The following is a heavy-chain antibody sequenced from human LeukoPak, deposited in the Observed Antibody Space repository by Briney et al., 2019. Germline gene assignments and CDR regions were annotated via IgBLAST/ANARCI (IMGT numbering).Heavy chain of an antibody. V-gene: IGHV1-2*06. CDR1: GYTFTSYY. J-gene: IGHJ5*02. CDR2: INPNSGGT. D-gene: IGHD7-27*01. Sequence: ASVKVSCKASGYTFTSYYMHWVRQAPGQGLEWMGRINPNSGGTNYAQKFQGRVTMTRDTSISTAYMELSGLTSDDTAVYYCAPGPGWFDPWGQGTLVTVSS. CDR3: APGPGWFDP.